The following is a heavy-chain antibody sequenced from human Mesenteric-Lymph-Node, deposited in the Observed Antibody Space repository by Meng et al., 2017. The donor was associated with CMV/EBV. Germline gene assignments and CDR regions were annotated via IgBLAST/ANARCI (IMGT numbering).Heavy chain of an antibody. CDR1: AGSMRSYY. D-gene: IGHD3-3*02. CDR3: ARISLLQGWFDP. V-gene: IGHV4-59*01. Sequence: LTCRVSAGSMRSYYWGWTRQPPGKGLEWIGYVYDNGNTNYNSSLKSRVTISRDLSKNEISLKLISVTAADTAVYYCARISLLQGWFDPWGQGTLVTVSS. J-gene: IGHJ5*02. CDR2: VYDNGNT.